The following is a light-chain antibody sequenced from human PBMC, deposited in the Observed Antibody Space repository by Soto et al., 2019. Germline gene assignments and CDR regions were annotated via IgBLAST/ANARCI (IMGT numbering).Light chain of an antibody. CDR1: QDISNH. CDR2: DAS. CDR3: QQYDNLPIT. J-gene: IGKJ5*01. Sequence: DIQMTQSPSSLSASVGDRVTITCQASQDISNHLNGYQQKPGKAPKLLLYDASNLETGVPSRFSGSGSGTDFTFTISSLQPEDIATYYWQQYDNLPITFGQGTRLEIK. V-gene: IGKV1-33*01.